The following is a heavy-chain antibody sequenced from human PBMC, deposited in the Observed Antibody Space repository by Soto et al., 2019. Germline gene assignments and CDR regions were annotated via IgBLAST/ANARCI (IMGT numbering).Heavy chain of an antibody. D-gene: IGHD1-26*01. J-gene: IGHJ3*02. CDR1: GYTFTNYA. CDR2: INAGNGNT. V-gene: IGHV1-3*01. CDR3: ARDRLIVGATPCAFDI. Sequence: QVQLVQSGAEVKKPGASVKVSCKASGYTFTNYAMHWVRQAPGQRLEWMGWINAGNGNTKYSQKFQGRVTITRDTXAXTAYMELSSLRSEDTAVYYWARDRLIVGATPCAFDIWGQGTMVTVSS.